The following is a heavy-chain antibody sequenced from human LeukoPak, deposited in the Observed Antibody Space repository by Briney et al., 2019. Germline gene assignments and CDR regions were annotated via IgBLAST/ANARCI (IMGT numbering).Heavy chain of an antibody. J-gene: IGHJ5*02. D-gene: IGHD6-19*01. CDR1: GFIFRTYS. Sequence: SGGSLRLSCAASGFIFRTYSMNWARQAPGKGLEYVSSITSSGGNTFSADSVKGRFTVSRDNAKNSLFLQMNSLRAEDTAVYYCARVQWLVRGGNWFDPWGQGTLVTVSS. CDR2: ITSSGGNT. CDR3: ARVQWLVRGGNWFDP. V-gene: IGHV3-21*01.